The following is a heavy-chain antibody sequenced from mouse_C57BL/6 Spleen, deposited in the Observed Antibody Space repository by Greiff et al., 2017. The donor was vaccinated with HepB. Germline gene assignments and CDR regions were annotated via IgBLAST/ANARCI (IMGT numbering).Heavy chain of an antibody. CDR3: ARRGTTHYFDY. CDR1: GYTFTSYW. D-gene: IGHD1-1*01. CDR2: IDPSDSYT. Sequence: QVQLQQPGAELVRPGTSVKLSCKASGYTFTSYWMHWVKQRPGQGLEWIGVIDPSDSYTNYNQKFKGKATLTVDTSSSTAYMQRSSLTSEDSAVYSCARRGTTHYFDYWGQGTTLTVSS. J-gene: IGHJ2*01. V-gene: IGHV1-59*01.